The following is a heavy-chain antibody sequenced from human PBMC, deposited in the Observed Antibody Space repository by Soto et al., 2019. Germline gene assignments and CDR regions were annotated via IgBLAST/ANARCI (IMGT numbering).Heavy chain of an antibody. V-gene: IGHV3-33*01. CDR3: ARGARPDSYYGMDV. Sequence: GGSLRLSCAASGFTFSSYGMHWVRQAPGKGLEWVAVIWYDGSNKYYADSVKGRFTISRDNSKNTLYLQMNSLRAEDTAVYYCARGARPDSYYGMDVWGQGTTVTVSS. CDR2: IWYDGSNK. J-gene: IGHJ6*02. CDR1: GFTFSSYG. D-gene: IGHD6-6*01.